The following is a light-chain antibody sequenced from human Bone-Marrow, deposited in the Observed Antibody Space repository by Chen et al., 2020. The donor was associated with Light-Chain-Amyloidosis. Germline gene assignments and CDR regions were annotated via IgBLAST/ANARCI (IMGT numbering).Light chain of an antibody. Sequence: QSVLTQPPSVSGTPGQGVTISCSGSNSNIGNNAVNWYQQQYPVTAPKLLIYSNNQRPSGVPDRFAGSMSGTSASLAISGLQPEDEAEYYCATWDDSLNGVMFGGGTKLTVL. V-gene: IGLV1-44*01. CDR2: SNN. J-gene: IGLJ3*02. CDR1: NSNIGNNA. CDR3: ATWDDSLNGVM.